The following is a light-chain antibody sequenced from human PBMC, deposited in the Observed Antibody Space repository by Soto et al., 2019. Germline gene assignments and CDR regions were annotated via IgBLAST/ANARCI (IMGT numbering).Light chain of an antibody. CDR3: QQYVTAFRS. J-gene: IGKJ1*01. CDR1: QSVSGW. Sequence: DIQMTQSPSTLSASVGDRVTITCRASQSVSGWLAWYQQKPGKAPKLLIYKAAGLEDGGPLSVSGSGYGTEFTLTSSSPQPYDFATYYCQQYVTAFRSFGQGTKVDI. V-gene: IGKV1-5*03. CDR2: KAA.